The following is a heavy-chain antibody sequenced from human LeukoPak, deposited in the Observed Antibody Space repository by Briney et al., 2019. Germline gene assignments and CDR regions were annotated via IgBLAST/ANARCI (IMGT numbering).Heavy chain of an antibody. D-gene: IGHD4-17*01. CDR2: ISSSSSYI. CDR3: ARDSTAWGDMTTVTTSDY. Sequence: PGGSLRLSCAASGFTFSSYSMNWVRQAPGKGLEWASSISSSSSYIYYADSVKGRFTISRDNAKNSLYLQMNSLRAEDTAVYYCARDSTAWGDMTTVTTSDYWGQGTLVTVSS. V-gene: IGHV3-21*01. CDR1: GFTFSSYS. J-gene: IGHJ4*02.